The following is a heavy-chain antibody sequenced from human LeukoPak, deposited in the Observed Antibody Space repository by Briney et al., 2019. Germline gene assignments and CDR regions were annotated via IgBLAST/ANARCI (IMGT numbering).Heavy chain of an antibody. D-gene: IGHD2-2*01. Sequence: PSETLSLSCAVPGYSISSGYYWGWIRQPPGKGLERIASMFHSGSTYYNPSLKSRVTTSVDTSKNQFSLKLSSVTAADTAVYYCAKNCSSTSCYWNDAFDIWGQGTMVTVSS. CDR2: MFHSGST. V-gene: IGHV4-38-2*01. J-gene: IGHJ3*02. CDR1: GYSISSGYY. CDR3: AKNCSSTSCYWNDAFDI.